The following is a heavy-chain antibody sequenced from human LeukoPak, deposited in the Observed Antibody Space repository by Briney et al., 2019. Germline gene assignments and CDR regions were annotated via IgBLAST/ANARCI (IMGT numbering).Heavy chain of an antibody. V-gene: IGHV4-61*01. D-gene: IGHD1-1*01. CDR1: GDSFTSVTDY. J-gene: IGHJ4*02. CDR3: ARATTGTLLIDY. Sequence: PSETLSLTCTVSGDSFTSVTDYWAWIRQPPGKGLEWIGYIYYSGSTNYNPSLKSRVTMSVDTSKNQFSLKLSSVTAADTAVYYCARATTGTLLIDYWGQGTLVTVSS. CDR2: IYYSGST.